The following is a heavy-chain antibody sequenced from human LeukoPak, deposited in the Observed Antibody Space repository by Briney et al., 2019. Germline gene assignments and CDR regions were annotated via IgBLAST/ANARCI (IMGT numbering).Heavy chain of an antibody. CDR2: IYYSGST. V-gene: IGHV4-39*01. J-gene: IGHJ4*02. Sequence: SETLSLTCTVSGGSISSSSYYWGWIRQPPGKGLEWIGSIYYSGSTYYNPSLKSRVTISVDTSKNQFSLKLSSVTAADTAVYYCARPPRRASGYFDYWGQGTLVTVSS. CDR3: ARPPRRASGYFDY. CDR1: GGSISSSSYY.